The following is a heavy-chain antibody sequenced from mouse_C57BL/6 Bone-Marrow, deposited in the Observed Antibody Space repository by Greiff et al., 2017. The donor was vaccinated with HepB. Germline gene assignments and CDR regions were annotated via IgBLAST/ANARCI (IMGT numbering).Heavy chain of an antibody. D-gene: IGHD4-1*01. V-gene: IGHV5-9-1*02. J-gene: IGHJ2*01. CDR1: GFTFSSYA. Sequence: EVMLVESGGDLVKPGGSLKLSCAASGFTFSSYAMSWVRQTPEKRLEWVAYISSGGDYIYYADTVKGRFTISRDNARNTLYLQMSSLKSEDTAMYYCTRENWYYFDYWGQGTTLTVSS. CDR3: TRENWYYFDY. CDR2: ISSGGDYI.